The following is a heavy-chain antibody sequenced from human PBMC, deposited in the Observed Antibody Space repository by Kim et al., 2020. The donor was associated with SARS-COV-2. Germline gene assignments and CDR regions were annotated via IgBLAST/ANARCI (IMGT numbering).Heavy chain of an antibody. J-gene: IGHJ4*02. Sequence: SETLSLTCAVYGGSFSGYYWSWIRQPPGKGLEWIGEINHSGSTNYNPSLKSRVTISVDTSKNQFSLKLSSVTAADTAVYYCARAPKPMTTVTTPTDYWGQGTLVTVSS. CDR1: GGSFSGYY. CDR2: INHSGST. CDR3: ARAPKPMTTVTTPTDY. D-gene: IGHD4-17*01. V-gene: IGHV4-34*01.